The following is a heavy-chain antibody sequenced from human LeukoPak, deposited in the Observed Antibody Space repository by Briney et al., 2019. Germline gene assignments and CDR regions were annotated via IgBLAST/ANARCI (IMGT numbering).Heavy chain of an antibody. CDR1: GFTFSNYA. J-gene: IGHJ4*02. CDR2: ITGGGGST. Sequence: PGGSLRLSCAASGFTFSNYAMTWVRQAPGKGLEWVSAITGGGGSTFYADSLKGRFTISRDNSRNTLFLEITSLRAEDTDVYYCATDRAKVVVTTRPDYWGQRTQVIVSS. D-gene: IGHD3-22*01. CDR3: ATDRAKVVVTTRPDY. V-gene: IGHV3-23*01.